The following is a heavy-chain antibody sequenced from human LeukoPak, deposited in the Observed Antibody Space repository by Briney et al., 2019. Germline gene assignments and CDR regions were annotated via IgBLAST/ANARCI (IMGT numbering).Heavy chain of an antibody. J-gene: IGHJ6*02. CDR3: VRLNYRYGMDV. D-gene: IGHD5-24*01. CDR1: GGSISITSYY. Sequence: SETLSLTCDVSGGSISITSYYWGWIRQPPGKGLEWIGSIYYSGTTYYNPSLKSRVTISVDTSKNQFSLKLSSVTAADTALYYCVRLNYRYGMDVWGQGTTVTVSS. CDR2: IYYSGTT. V-gene: IGHV4-39*07.